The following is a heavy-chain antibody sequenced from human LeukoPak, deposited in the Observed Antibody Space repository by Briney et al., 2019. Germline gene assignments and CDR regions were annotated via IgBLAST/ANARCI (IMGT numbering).Heavy chain of an antibody. CDR3: ARGYSSSSFHFET. CDR2: IYHSGNT. Sequence: SETLSLTCAVSGYSISSGYYWGWIRQPPGKGLEWIGSIYHSGNTYHNPSLKSRVAISEDTSKNQFSLKRRSVTAADTAVYYCARGYSSSSFHFETWGQGTLVTVFS. CDR1: GYSISSGYY. J-gene: IGHJ4*02. V-gene: IGHV4-38-2*01. D-gene: IGHD6-6*01.